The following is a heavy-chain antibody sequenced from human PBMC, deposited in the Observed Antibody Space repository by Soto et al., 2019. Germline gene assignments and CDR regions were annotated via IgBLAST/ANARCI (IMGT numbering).Heavy chain of an antibody. Sequence: QVQLQESGPGLVKPSETLSLTCTVSGGSISSYYWSWIRQPPGKGLEWIGYIYYSGSTNYNPSLTSRVTISVDTSTNHFSLTLSSVTAADTAVYYCASRYGGTLDYWGQGTLVTVSS. CDR3: ASRYGGTLDY. J-gene: IGHJ4*02. CDR2: IYYSGST. V-gene: IGHV4-59*08. D-gene: IGHD4-17*01. CDR1: GGSISSYY.